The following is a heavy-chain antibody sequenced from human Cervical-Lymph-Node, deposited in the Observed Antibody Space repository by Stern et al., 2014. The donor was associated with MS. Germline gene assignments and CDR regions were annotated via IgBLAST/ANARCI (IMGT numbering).Heavy chain of an antibody. CDR2: LLPLFGTI. Sequence: VQLAQPGAAVKKPGSSLTVSCKVSGGTFSNFAISWLRQPPGQGVDCMGGLLPLFGTIHYAPKTLGRLTNTAGHYMTTAYMHLTSLVSDDSATYYCARDNNGNNGTFFGSWGLGTLVTVSS. J-gene: IGHJ4*02. V-gene: IGHV1-69*01. CDR1: GGTFSNFA. D-gene: IGHD1-14*01. CDR3: ARDNNGNNGTFFGS.